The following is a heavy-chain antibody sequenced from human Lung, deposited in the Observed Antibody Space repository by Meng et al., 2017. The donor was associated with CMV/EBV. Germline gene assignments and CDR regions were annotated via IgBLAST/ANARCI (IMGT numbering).Heavy chain of an antibody. CDR2: ISSSGSTI. CDR1: GFTFSSYE. V-gene: IGHV3-48*03. Sequence: SCAASGFTFSSYEMNWVRQAPGKGLEWVSYISSSGSTIYYADSVKGRFTISRDNAKKSLYLQMNSLRAEDTAVYYCAIFQDIVVVPAAIPYYFDYWXQGTLVTVSS. CDR3: AIFQDIVVVPAAIPYYFDY. J-gene: IGHJ4*02. D-gene: IGHD2-2*02.